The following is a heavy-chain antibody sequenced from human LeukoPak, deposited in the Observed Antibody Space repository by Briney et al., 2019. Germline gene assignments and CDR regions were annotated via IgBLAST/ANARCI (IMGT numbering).Heavy chain of an antibody. CDR2: ISSSSSYI. J-gene: IGHJ6*03. V-gene: IGHV3-21*01. D-gene: IGHD3-3*01. CDR3: ARDNYDFWSGYSYYYMDV. CDR1: GFTFSSYS. Sequence: GGSLRLSCAASGFTFSSYSMNWVRQAPGKGLEWVSSISSSSSYIYYADSVKGRFTISRDNAKNSLYLQMNSLRAEDTAVYYCARDNYDFWSGYSYYYMDVWGKGTTVTVSS.